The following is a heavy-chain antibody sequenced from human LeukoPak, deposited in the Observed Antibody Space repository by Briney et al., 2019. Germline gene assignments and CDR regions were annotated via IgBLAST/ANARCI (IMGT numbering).Heavy chain of an antibody. CDR1: GFTFSSYA. D-gene: IGHD5-12*01. CDR2: IGGSNGIT. V-gene: IGHV3-23*01. Sequence: GGSLRLSCAASGFTFSSYAMHWVRQAPGKGLEWVSVIGGSNGITFYVGSVKGRFTISRDNSKDTLYLQMNSLRAEDTAVYYCARNENSGWGYFDYWGQGTLVTVSS. J-gene: IGHJ4*02. CDR3: ARNENSGWGYFDY.